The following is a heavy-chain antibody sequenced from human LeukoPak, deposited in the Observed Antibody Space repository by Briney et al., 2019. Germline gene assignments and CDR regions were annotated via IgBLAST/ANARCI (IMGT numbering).Heavy chain of an antibody. CDR1: GYTFTTYG. V-gene: IGHV1-18*01. Sequence: GALVKVSCKASGYTFTTYGINWVRQAPGQGLEWMGWISAYNGNTNYAQNLQGRVTLTTDTSASTAYMELRSLRSDDTAVYYCARDLIAARPGWFDPWGQGTLVIVSS. J-gene: IGHJ5*02. CDR3: ARDLIAARPGWFDP. D-gene: IGHD6-6*01. CDR2: ISAYNGNT.